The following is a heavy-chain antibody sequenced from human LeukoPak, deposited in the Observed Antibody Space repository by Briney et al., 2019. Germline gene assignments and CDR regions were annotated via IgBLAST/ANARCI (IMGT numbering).Heavy chain of an antibody. CDR1: GYSFTSYW. Sequence: GESLKISCKGSGYSFTSYWIGWVRQVPGKGLEWMGIIYPGDSDTRYSPSFQGQVTISADKSISTAYLQWSSLKASDTAMYYCARSHENCGGDCYGMDVWGQGTTVTVSS. CDR3: ARSHENCGGDCYGMDV. D-gene: IGHD2-21*01. CDR2: IYPGDSDT. J-gene: IGHJ6*02. V-gene: IGHV5-51*01.